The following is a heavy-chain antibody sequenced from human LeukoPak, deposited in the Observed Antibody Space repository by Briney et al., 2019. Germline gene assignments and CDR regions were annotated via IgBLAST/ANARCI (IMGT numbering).Heavy chain of an antibody. CDR3: ARAAMVRGGGDY. J-gene: IGHJ4*02. CDR1: GFTFSNYW. D-gene: IGHD3-10*01. V-gene: IGHV3-7*01. CDR2: IKQDGSEK. Sequence: PGGSLRLSCVASGFTFSNYWMSWVRQAPGKGLEWVANIKQDGSEKYYVDSVKGRFTISRDNAKNSLYLEMNSLRADDTAVYYCARAAMVRGGGDYWGQGTLVIVSS.